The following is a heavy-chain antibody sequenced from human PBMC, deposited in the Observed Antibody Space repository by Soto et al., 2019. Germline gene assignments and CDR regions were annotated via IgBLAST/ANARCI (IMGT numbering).Heavy chain of an antibody. Sequence: VQLVQSGAEVKKPGASVKVSCKASGYAFTSNHISWVRQAPGQRPEWMGWVNIYSGDTNYAEKLRGRVTMTTDTSTSIAYMELTSLRSDDTAVYYCASADYGYEDYWGQGTPVTVSS. D-gene: IGHD4-17*01. CDR1: GYAFTSNH. CDR3: ASADYGYEDY. CDR2: VNIYSGDT. V-gene: IGHV1-18*01. J-gene: IGHJ4*02.